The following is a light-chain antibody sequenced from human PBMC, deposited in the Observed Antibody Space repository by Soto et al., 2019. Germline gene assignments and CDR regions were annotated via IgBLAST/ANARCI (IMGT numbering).Light chain of an antibody. V-gene: IGLV1-40*01. CDR1: SSNIGAGYD. Sequence: QSVLPQPPSVSGAPGQRVTIACTGSSSNIGAGYDVHWYQQLPGTVPKLLIYGDSNRPSGVPDRFSGSKSATSASLAITGLQAEDEADYYCQSYDSSLSGYVCGTGTKLTVL. CDR2: GDS. CDR3: QSYDSSLSGYV. J-gene: IGLJ1*01.